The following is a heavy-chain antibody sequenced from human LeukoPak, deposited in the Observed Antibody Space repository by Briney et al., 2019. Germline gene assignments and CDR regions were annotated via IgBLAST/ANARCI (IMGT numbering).Heavy chain of an antibody. D-gene: IGHD2-2*01. J-gene: IGHJ5*02. CDR1: GGSISSSSYY. CDR3: ARTSWAMLPNWFDP. CDR2: IYYSGGT. Sequence: SETLSLTCTVSGGSISSSSYYWGWIRQPPGKGLEWIGSIYYSGGTYYNPSLKSRVTISVDTSKNQFSLKLSSVTAADTAVYYCARTSWAMLPNWFDPWGQGTLVTVSS. V-gene: IGHV4-39*01.